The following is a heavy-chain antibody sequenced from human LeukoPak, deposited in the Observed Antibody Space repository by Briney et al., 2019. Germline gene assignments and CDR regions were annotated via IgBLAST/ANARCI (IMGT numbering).Heavy chain of an antibody. J-gene: IGHJ4*02. D-gene: IGHD2-15*01. V-gene: IGHV3-21*01. CDR1: GFTFSSYS. CDR3: ARQDCSGGSCWEFDY. Sequence: GGSLRLSCAASGFTFSSYSMNWVRQAPGKGLEWVSSISSSSSYIYYADSVKGRFTIPRDNAKNSLYLQMNSLRAEDTAVYYCARQDCSGGSCWEFDYWGQGTLVTVSS. CDR2: ISSSSSYI.